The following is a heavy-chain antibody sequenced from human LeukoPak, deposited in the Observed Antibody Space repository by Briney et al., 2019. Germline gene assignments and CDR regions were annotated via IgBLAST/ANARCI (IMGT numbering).Heavy chain of an antibody. CDR3: ASNSEIAVAGTWGFDY. Sequence: ASVKVSCKASGGTFSSYAISWVRQAPGQGLEWMGGFIPIFGTANYAQKFQGRVTITTDESTSTAYMELSSLRSEDTAVYYCASNSEIAVAGTWGFDYWGQGTLVTVSS. J-gene: IGHJ4*02. CDR1: GGTFSSYA. V-gene: IGHV1-69*05. CDR2: FIPIFGTA. D-gene: IGHD6-19*01.